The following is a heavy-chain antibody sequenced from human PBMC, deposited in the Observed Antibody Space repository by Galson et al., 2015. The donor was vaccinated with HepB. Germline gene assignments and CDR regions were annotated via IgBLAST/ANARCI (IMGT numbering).Heavy chain of an antibody. V-gene: IGHV1-8*01. CDR2: MNPNSGTT. Sequence: SVKVSCKASGYTFTNYDINWVRQATGQGLEWMGWMNPNSGTTGYAQKFQGRLTMTRSTSISTAYMELSSLRSEDTAVYYCARGRPCSSTSCFPFDAFHIWSQGTVVTVSS. J-gene: IGHJ3*02. CDR3: ARGRPCSSTSCFPFDAFHI. CDR1: GYTFTNYD. D-gene: IGHD2-2*01.